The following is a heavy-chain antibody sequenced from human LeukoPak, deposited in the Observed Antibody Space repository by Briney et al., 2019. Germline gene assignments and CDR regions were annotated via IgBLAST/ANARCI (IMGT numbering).Heavy chain of an antibody. CDR2: ISWNSGSI. V-gene: IGHV3-9*01. CDR1: GFTFDDYA. CDR3: AKVPSIAARPDYYMDV. J-gene: IGHJ6*03. D-gene: IGHD6-6*01. Sequence: GRSLRLSCAASGFTFDDYAMHWVRQAPGKGLEWVSGISWNSGSIGYADSVKGRFTISRDNAKNSLYLQMNSLRAEDTAVYYCAKVPSIAARPDYYMDVWGKGTTVTVSS.